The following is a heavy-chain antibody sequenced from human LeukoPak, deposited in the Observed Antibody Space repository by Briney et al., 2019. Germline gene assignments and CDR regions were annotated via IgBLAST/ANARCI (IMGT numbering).Heavy chain of an antibody. D-gene: IGHD6-19*01. CDR2: VHYSGST. J-gene: IGHJ4*02. V-gene: IGHV4-59*08. CDR3: ARHDYSRGWYFLAY. CDR1: GGSISPYY. Sequence: SETLSLTCTVSGGSISPYYWSWIRQPPGKGLEWIGCVHYSGSTNYNPSLKSRVTISVNTSKNQFSLKLSSVTAADTAVYYCARHDYSRGWYFLAYWGQGTLVTVSS.